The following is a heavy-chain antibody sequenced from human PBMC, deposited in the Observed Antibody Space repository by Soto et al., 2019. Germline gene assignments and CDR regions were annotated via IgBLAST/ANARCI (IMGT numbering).Heavy chain of an antibody. V-gene: IGHV3-49*03. CDR2: IRSKAYGGTT. Sequence: GGSLRLSCTASGFTFGDYAMSWFRQASGKGLEWVGFIRSKAYGGTTEYAASVKGRFTISRDDSKSIAYLQMNSLKTEDTAVYYCTRDHEGPYDFWSGYYYYYGMDVRGQGTTVTVSS. CDR3: TRDHEGPYDFWSGYYYYYGMDV. CDR1: GFTFGDYA. J-gene: IGHJ6*02. D-gene: IGHD3-3*01.